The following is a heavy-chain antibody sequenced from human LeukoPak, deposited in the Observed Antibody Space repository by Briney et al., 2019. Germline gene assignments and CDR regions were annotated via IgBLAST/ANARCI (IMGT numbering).Heavy chain of an antibody. V-gene: IGHV3-48*04. CDR3: ARDYGLGYCSGGSCYLAY. CDR1: GFTFSSYS. CDR2: ISSSSSTI. J-gene: IGHJ4*02. Sequence: GGSLRLSCAASGFTFSSYSMNWVRQAPGKGLEWVSYISSSSSTIYYADSVKVRFTISRDNAKNSLYLQMNSLRAEDTAVYYCARDYGLGYCSGGSCYLAYWGQGTLVTVSS. D-gene: IGHD2-15*01.